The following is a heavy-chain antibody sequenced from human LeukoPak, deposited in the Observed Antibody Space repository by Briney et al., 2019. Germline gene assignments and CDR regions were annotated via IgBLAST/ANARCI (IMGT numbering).Heavy chain of an antibody. CDR2: IKQDGSEK. CDR1: GFTFSSYW. Sequence: GGSLRLSCAASGFTFSSYWMSWVRQAPGKGLEWVANIKQDGSEKYYVDSVKGRVTISGDNAKNSLYLQMNSLRAEDTALYYCAKDIDVRYGAYYFDYWGQGTLVTVSS. J-gene: IGHJ4*02. CDR3: AKDIDVRYGAYYFDY. V-gene: IGHV3-7*03. D-gene: IGHD1-26*01.